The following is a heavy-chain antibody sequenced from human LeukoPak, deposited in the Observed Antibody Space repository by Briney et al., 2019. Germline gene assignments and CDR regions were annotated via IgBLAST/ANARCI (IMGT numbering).Heavy chain of an antibody. Sequence: GGSLRLSCAASGFTFSSAYMSWVRQAPGKGLEWVGRIKSKSAGGTIDYASPVKGRFIISRDDSKTTLYLQTNNLRTDDTAVYYCATDAGYDSRWYNWWGQGTLVTVSS. CDR3: ATDAGYDSRWYNW. J-gene: IGHJ4*02. CDR1: GFTFSSAY. V-gene: IGHV3-15*01. D-gene: IGHD1-20*01. CDR2: IKSKSAGGTI.